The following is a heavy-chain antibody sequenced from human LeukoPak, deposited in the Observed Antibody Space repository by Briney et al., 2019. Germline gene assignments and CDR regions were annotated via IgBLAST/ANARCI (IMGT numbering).Heavy chain of an antibody. CDR3: ANKYHDYYGSGTYSPFDY. D-gene: IGHD3-10*01. Sequence: GGSLRLSCAASGXTFSSYAMSWVRQAPGKGMEWVSAISGSGGSTYYADSVKGRFTISRDNSKNTLYLQMNSLRAEDTAVYYCANKYHDYYGSGTYSPFDYWGQGTLVTVSS. J-gene: IGHJ4*02. CDR2: ISGSGGST. V-gene: IGHV3-23*01. CDR1: GXTFSSYA.